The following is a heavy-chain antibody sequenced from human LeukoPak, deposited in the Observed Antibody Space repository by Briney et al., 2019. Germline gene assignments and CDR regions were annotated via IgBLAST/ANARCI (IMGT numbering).Heavy chain of an antibody. D-gene: IGHD5-24*01. Sequence: ASVKVSCKASGYTFTAYYMHWVRQAPGQGLEWMGWINPNSGGTNYAQKFQGRVTMTRDTSISTAYMELSRLTSDDTAVYYCASRDGPQGGFDYWGQGTLVTVSS. CDR3: ASRDGPQGGFDY. J-gene: IGHJ4*02. V-gene: IGHV1-2*02. CDR2: INPNSGGT. CDR1: GYTFTAYY.